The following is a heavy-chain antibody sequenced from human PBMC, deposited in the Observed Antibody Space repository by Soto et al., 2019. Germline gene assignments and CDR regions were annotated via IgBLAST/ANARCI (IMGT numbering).Heavy chain of an antibody. CDR3: TRYCRRTSCYQKQSDGSEG. J-gene: IGHJ6*02. CDR1: GFTFGDYA. V-gene: IGHV3-49*04. D-gene: IGHD2-2*01. CDR2: IRSKAYGGTT. Sequence: GGSLRLSCTASGFTFGDYAMSWVRQAPGKGLEWVGFIRSKAYGGTTEYAASLKGRFTISRYDSKSIAYLQMNSLKTEATAVYYCTRYCRRTSCYQKQSDGSEGWGQETTVTVA.